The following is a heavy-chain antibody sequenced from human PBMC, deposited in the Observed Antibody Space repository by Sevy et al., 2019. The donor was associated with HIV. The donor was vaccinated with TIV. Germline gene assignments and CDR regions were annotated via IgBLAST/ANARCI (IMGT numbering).Heavy chain of an antibody. CDR1: GFIFSTYW. V-gene: IGHV3-7*01. Sequence: GGSLRLSCAASGFIFSTYWMSWVRQAPGKGLEWMANINQDGSEEYYVDSVKGRFIISRDNAKKSLYLQMNSLRGEDTAVYYCARDRAAAHFDIWGQGTMVTVSS. D-gene: IGHD6-25*01. J-gene: IGHJ3*02. CDR2: INQDGSEE. CDR3: ARDRAAAHFDI.